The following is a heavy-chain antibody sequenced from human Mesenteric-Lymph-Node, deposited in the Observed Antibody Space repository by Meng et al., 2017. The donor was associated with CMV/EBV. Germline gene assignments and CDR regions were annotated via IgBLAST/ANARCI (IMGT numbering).Heavy chain of an antibody. CDR3: AREDCSSTSCYRGNNWFDP. Sequence: ASVKVSCKASGYTFTDYHMHWVRQAPGQGPEWMGWINPDSGDTNYAQKFQGRVTMTRDTSISTAYMELSRLRSDDTAVYYCAREDCSSTSCYRGNNWFDPWGQGTLVTVSS. D-gene: IGHD2-2*02. CDR2: INPDSGDT. CDR1: GYTFTDYH. J-gene: IGHJ5*02. V-gene: IGHV1-2*02.